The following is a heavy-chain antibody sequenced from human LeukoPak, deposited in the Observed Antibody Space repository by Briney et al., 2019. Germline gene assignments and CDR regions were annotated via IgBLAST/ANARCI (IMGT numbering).Heavy chain of an antibody. CDR3: AKDVVGQQWPENY. D-gene: IGHD6-19*01. J-gene: IGHJ4*02. Sequence: GGSLRLSCAASGFTFSTCGIHWVRQAPGKGLEWVAFIQYDGSYKDYGDSVKGRFTISRDNSKNTLYLQMNSLRAEDTAVYFCAKDVVGQQWPENYWGQGTLVTVSS. CDR1: GFTFSTCG. V-gene: IGHV3-30*02. CDR2: IQYDGSYK.